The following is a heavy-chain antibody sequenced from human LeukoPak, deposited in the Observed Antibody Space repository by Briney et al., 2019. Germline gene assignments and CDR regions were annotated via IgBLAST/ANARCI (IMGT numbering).Heavy chain of an antibody. CDR3: ARVSAAAVGGWFDP. CDR2: INHSGST. V-gene: IGHV4-34*01. D-gene: IGHD6-13*01. J-gene: IGHJ5*02. CDR1: GVSFSGYY. Sequence: SETLSLTCAVYGVSFSGYYWSWIRQPPGKGLEWIGEINHSGSTNYNPSLKSRVTISVDTSKNQFSLKLSSVTAADTAVYYCARVSAAAVGGWFDPWGQGTLVTVSS.